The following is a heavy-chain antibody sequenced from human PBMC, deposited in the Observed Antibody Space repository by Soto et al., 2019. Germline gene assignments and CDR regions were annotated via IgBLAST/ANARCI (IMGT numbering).Heavy chain of an antibody. CDR3: ARDSMGIDY. CDR2: ISSNGGST. J-gene: IGHJ4*02. Sequence: GGFLRLSCAASGFTFSSYAMHWVRQAPGKGLEYVSAISSNGGSTYYANSVKGRFTISRDNSKNTLYLQMGSLRAEDMAVYYCARDSMGIDYWGQGTLVTVSS. CDR1: GFTFSSYA. D-gene: IGHD7-27*01. V-gene: IGHV3-64*01.